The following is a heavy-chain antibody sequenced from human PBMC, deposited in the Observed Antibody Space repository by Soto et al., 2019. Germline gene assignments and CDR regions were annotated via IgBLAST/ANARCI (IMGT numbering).Heavy chain of an antibody. CDR2: VSGSGFTT. J-gene: IGHJ6*02. V-gene: IGHV3-23*01. Sequence: VQLLESGGDLVQPGGSLRLSCAASGFTFSSYAMSWVRQAPGKGLEWVSAVSGSGFTTYYADSVKGRFTVSRDNSKNTLYLQMNGLRAEDTAVYYCARVWYGPNYYYGMDVWGQGTTVTVSS. CDR1: GFTFSSYA. D-gene: IGHD6-13*01. CDR3: ARVWYGPNYYYGMDV.